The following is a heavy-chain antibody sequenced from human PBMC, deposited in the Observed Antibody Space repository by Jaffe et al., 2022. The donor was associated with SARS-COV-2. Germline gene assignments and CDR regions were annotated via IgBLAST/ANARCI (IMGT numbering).Heavy chain of an antibody. CDR1: GFTFSGSA. Sequence: EVQLVESGGGLVQPGGSLKLSCAASGFTFSGSAMHWVRQASGKGLEWVGRIRSKANSYATAYAASVKGRFTISRDDSKNTAYLQMNSLKTEDTAVYYCTRLRYDYVWGSYRYEDYWGQGTLVTVSS. CDR3: TRLRYDYVWGSYRYEDY. V-gene: IGHV3-73*01. J-gene: IGHJ4*02. D-gene: IGHD3-16*02. CDR2: IRSKANSYAT.